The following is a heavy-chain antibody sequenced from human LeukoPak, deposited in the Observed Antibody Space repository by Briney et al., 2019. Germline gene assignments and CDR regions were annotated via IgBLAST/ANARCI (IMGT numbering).Heavy chain of an antibody. CDR1: GYTFTGYY. V-gene: IGHV1-2*06. J-gene: IGHJ4*02. D-gene: IGHD6-13*01. CDR3: ARSAFLAAAGKGAPDY. CDR2: INPNSGGT. Sequence: GASVKVSCKASGYTFTGYYMHWVRQAPGQGLEWMGRINPNSGGTNYAQRFQGRVTMTRDTSISTAYMELSRLRSDDTAVYYCARSAFLAAAGKGAPDYWGQGTLVTVSS.